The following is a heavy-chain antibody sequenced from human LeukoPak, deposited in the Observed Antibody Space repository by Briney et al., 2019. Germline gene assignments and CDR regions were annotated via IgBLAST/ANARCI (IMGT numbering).Heavy chain of an antibody. CDR1: GFSLGTRGVA. J-gene: IGHJ5*02. CDR3: AHTDQMRTYYDFWSGYPNWFDP. V-gene: IGHV2-5*05. CDR2: SYSDDGK. D-gene: IGHD3-3*01. Sequence: SGPTLVKPPQTLTLTCTFSGFSLGTRGVAVGCIRQPPGKALEWLSPSYSDDGKRYGPSLKSRLTITKDTSKNQVVLTMTNMDPVDTATYYCAHTDQMRTYYDFWSGYPNWFDPWGQGTLVTVSS.